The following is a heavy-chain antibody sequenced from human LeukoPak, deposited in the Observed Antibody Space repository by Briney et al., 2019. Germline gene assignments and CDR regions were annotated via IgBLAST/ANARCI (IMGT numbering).Heavy chain of an antibody. CDR2: INPNSGVT. Sequence: ASVKVSCKASGYTFTAYSLHWVRRAPEQGLEWMGWINPNSGVTNYAQKFQGRVIITRDTSISTAYMELSRLGSDDTAVYYCARVFSTSTSSLDYWGQGTLVTVSS. V-gene: IGHV1-2*02. CDR3: ARVFSTSTSSLDY. D-gene: IGHD2-2*01. J-gene: IGHJ4*02. CDR1: GYTFTAYS.